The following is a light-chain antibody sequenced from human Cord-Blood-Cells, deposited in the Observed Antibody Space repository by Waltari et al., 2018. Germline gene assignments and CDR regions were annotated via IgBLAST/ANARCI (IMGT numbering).Light chain of an antibody. V-gene: IGLV2-23*01. Sequence: QSALTQPASVSGSPGPSITISCPETSSDVGSYNLFSWYQQHPGKAPKLMIYEGSKRPSGVSNRFSGSKSGNTASLTISGLQAEDEADYYCCSYAGSSTWVFGGGTKLTVL. CDR2: EGS. CDR3: CSYAGSSTWV. J-gene: IGLJ3*02. CDR1: SSDVGSYNL.